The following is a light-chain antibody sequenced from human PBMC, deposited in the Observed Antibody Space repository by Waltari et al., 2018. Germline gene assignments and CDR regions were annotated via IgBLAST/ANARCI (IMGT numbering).Light chain of an antibody. J-gene: IGLJ3*02. CDR2: DVS. V-gene: IGLV2-14*04. Sequence: WYQEYPGKVHQLLSFDVSDRPSGGSGRLSGSKSGNTASLTICGRQAGDDADYYCNSYTGGSSWVFGGGTKLTVL. CDR3: NSYTGGSSWV.